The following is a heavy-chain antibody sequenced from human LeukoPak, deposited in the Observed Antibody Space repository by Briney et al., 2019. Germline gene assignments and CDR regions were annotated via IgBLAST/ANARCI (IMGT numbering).Heavy chain of an antibody. J-gene: IGHJ6*03. CDR3: ARDPSGSYYNSYYMDV. Sequence: ASVKVSCKASGGTFSSYAISWVRQAPGQGLEWMGWISAYSGNTNYAQKLQGRVTMTTDTSTSTAYMELRSLRSDDTAVYYCARDPSGSYYNSYYMDVWGKGTTVTVSS. V-gene: IGHV1-18*01. D-gene: IGHD1-26*01. CDR2: ISAYSGNT. CDR1: GGTFSSYA.